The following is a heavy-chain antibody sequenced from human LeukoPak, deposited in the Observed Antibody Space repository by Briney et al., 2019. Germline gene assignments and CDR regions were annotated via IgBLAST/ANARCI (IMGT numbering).Heavy chain of an antibody. CDR2: ISAYNGNT. D-gene: IGHD6-13*01. V-gene: IGHV1-18*04. CDR3: ARESGSSWYRDAFDI. Sequence: ASVKVSCKASGYTFTSYGISWVRQAPGQGLEWMGWISAYNGNTNYAQKLQGRVTMTTDTSTSTAYMELRGLRSDDTAVYYCARESGSSWYRDAFDIWGQGTMVTVSS. J-gene: IGHJ3*02. CDR1: GYTFTSYG.